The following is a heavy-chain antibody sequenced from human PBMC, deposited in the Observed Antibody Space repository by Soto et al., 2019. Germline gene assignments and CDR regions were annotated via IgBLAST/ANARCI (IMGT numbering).Heavy chain of an antibody. CDR1: GYTFTSYG. CDR2: ISDYNGNT. D-gene: IGHD6-19*01. CDR3: ARRGIAVAGHNSDY. Sequence: ASVKVSCKAAGYTFTSYGISWVRQAPGQGLEWMGWISDYNGNTHYAQKLQGRVTMTTDTSTSTADMELRSLRSDDTNVYYSARRGIAVAGHNSDYCGQGTLITVSS. V-gene: IGHV1-18*01. J-gene: IGHJ4*02.